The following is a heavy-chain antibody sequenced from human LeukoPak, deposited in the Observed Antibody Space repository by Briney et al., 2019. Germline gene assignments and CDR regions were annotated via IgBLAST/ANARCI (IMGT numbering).Heavy chain of an antibody. J-gene: IGHJ4*02. D-gene: IGHD3-3*01. CDR1: GLTFSSYA. V-gene: IGHV3-23*01. CDR3: ARALTLAGFL. Sequence: GGSLRLSCTASGLTFSSYAMNWVRQAPGKGLEWVSGIGAGGTFTYYADSVKGRFTISRDNSKNTLYLQMNSLRAEDTAVYYCARALTLAGFLWGQGTLVTVSS. CDR2: IGAGGTFT.